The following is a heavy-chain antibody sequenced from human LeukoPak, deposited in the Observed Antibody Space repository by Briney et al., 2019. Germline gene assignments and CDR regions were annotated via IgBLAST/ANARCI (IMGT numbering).Heavy chain of an antibody. J-gene: IGHJ4*02. V-gene: IGHV3-21*01. D-gene: IGHD6-19*01. CDR3: ARAGHSSGFVYDY. Sequence: GGSLRLSCSASGFTFSSYSMNWVRQAPGKGLEWVSSISSSSSYIYYADSVKGRFTNSRDNAKNSLYLQMNSLRAEDTAVYYCARAGHSSGFVYDYWGQGTLVTVSS. CDR1: GFTFSSYS. CDR2: ISSSSSYI.